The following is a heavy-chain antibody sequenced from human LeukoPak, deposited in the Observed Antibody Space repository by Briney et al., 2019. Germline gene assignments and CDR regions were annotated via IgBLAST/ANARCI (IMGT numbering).Heavy chain of an antibody. J-gene: IGHJ3*02. CDR2: IIPIFGTA. CDR1: GGTFSSYA. CDR3: ARVLNIAAAGGAFDI. V-gene: IGHV1-69*05. Sequence: SVKVSCKASGGTFSSYAISWVRQAPGQGLEWMGGIIPIFGTANYAQKFQGRVTITTDESTSTAYMELSSLRSEDTAVYYCARVLNIAAAGGAFDIWGQGTMVTVSS. D-gene: IGHD6-13*01.